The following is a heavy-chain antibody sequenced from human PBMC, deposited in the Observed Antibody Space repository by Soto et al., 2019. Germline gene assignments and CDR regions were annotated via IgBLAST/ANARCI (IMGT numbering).Heavy chain of an antibody. CDR1: GFTFGDYA. Sequence: GGSLRLSXTASGFTFGDYAMSWVRQAPGKGLEWVGFIRSKAYGGTTEYAASVKGRFTISRDDSKSIAYLQMNSLKTEDTAVYYCTREDYYDSSGPDYWGQGTLVTVSS. J-gene: IGHJ4*02. V-gene: IGHV3-49*04. CDR3: TREDYYDSSGPDY. CDR2: IRSKAYGGTT. D-gene: IGHD3-22*01.